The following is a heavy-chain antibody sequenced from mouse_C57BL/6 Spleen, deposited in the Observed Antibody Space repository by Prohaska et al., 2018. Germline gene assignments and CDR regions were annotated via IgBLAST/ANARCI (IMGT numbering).Heavy chain of an antibody. V-gene: IGHV11-2*01. J-gene: IGHJ1*03. CDR2: INSDGSEI. Sequence: EVQLLETGGGLVQPGGSRGLSCEGSGFTFSGFCMSWVRQTPGKTLEWIGDINSDGSEINYAPSIKDRFTIFRDNDKSTLYLQMSNVRSEDTATYLCMGYGSSYWYFDVWGTGTTVTVYS. D-gene: IGHD1-1*01. CDR1: GFTFSGFC. CDR3: MGYGSSYWYFDV.